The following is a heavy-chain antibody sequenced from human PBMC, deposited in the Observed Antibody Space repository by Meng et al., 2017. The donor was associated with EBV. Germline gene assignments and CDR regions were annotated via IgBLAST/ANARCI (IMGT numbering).Heavy chain of an antibody. CDR2: IYYSGST. V-gene: IGHV4-39*07. Sequence: QLQLKESGPGLVKPSEXLSLTRTVSGGSISSSSYYWGWIRQPPGKGLEWIGSIYYSGSTYYNPSLKSRVTISVDTSKNQFSLKLSSVTAADTAVYYCARRGYSSSRTEFDPWGQGTLVTVSS. J-gene: IGHJ5*02. D-gene: IGHD6-13*01. CDR3: ARRGYSSSRTEFDP. CDR1: GGSISSSSYY.